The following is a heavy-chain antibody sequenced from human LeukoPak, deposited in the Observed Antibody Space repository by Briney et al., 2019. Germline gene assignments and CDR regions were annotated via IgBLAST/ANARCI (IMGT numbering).Heavy chain of an antibody. J-gene: IGHJ4*02. CDR2: ISYDGSNK. Sequence: GGSLRLSCAASGFTFSSYGMHWVRQAPGKGLEWVAVISYDGSNKYYADSVKGRFTISRDNSKNTLYLQMNSLRAEDTAVYYCARQSRSIQLIDYWGQGTLVTVSS. CDR1: GFTFSSYG. D-gene: IGHD5-18*01. V-gene: IGHV3-30*03. CDR3: ARQSRSIQLIDY.